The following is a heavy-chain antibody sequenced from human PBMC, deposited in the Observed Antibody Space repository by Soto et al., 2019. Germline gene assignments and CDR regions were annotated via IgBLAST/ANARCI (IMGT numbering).Heavy chain of an antibody. CDR3: AKPHVIAAAGGDWFDP. CDR2: ISGSGGST. V-gene: IGHV3-23*01. CDR1: GFTFSSYA. Sequence: EVQLLESGGGLVQPGGSLRLSCAASGFTFSSYAMSWVRQAPGKGLEWVSAISGSGGSTYYADSVKGRFTISRDNSKNTLYLQMNSLRAEDTAVYYCAKPHVIAAAGGDWFDPWGQGTLVTVSS. D-gene: IGHD6-13*01. J-gene: IGHJ5*02.